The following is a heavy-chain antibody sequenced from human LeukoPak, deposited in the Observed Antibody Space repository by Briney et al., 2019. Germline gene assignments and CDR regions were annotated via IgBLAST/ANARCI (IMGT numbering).Heavy chain of an antibody. Sequence: GGSLRLSCAASGFIFGSYWMTWVRQAPGKGLEWVAHIKEDGSDTSYVDSVKGRFTISRDDAKSSLYLQMNSLRAEDTAVYYCAREYDLGLQYYFDYWGQGTLVTVSS. J-gene: IGHJ4*02. CDR1: GFIFGSYW. V-gene: IGHV3-7*01. CDR3: AREYDLGLQYYFDY. CDR2: IKEDGSDT. D-gene: IGHD3-3*01.